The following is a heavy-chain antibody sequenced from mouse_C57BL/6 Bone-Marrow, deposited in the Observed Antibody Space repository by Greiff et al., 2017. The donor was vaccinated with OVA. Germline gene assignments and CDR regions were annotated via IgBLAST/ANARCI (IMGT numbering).Heavy chain of an antibody. CDR3: ARWGGTGTRYFDV. D-gene: IGHD4-1*01. CDR1: GYTFTSYG. Sequence: QVQLQQSGAELARPGASVKLSCKASGYTFTSYGISWVKQRTGQGLEWIGEIYPRSGNTYYNEKFKGKATLTADKSSSTAYMELRSLTSEDSAVYFCARWGGTGTRYFDVWGTGTTVTVSS. J-gene: IGHJ1*03. CDR2: IYPRSGNT. V-gene: IGHV1-81*01.